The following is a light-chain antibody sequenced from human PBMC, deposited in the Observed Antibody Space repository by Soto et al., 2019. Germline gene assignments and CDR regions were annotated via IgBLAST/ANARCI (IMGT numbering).Light chain of an antibody. CDR3: QQYGNLPPA. CDR1: QDISNY. CDR2: DAS. V-gene: IGKV1-33*01. Sequence: DIQMTQSPSSLSASVGDRVTITCQASQDISNYLNWYQQKPGKAPKLLIYDASNLERGVPSRFSGSGSGTDFTFTISSLQPEDIAAYYCQQYGNLPPAFGQGTLLEIK. J-gene: IGKJ5*01.